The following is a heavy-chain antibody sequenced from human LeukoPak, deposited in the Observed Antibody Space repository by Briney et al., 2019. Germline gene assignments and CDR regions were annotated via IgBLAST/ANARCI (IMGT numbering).Heavy chain of an antibody. CDR2: INHSGST. CDR3: AAQPLTIFGVVIPY. J-gene: IGHJ4*02. CDR1: GGSFSGYY. Sequence: SETLSLTCAVYGGSFSGYYWSWIRQPPGKGLEWIGEINHSGSTNYNPSLKSRVAISVDTSKNQFSLKLSSVTAADTAVYYCAAQPLTIFGVVIPYWGQGTLVTVSS. D-gene: IGHD3-3*01. V-gene: IGHV4-34*01.